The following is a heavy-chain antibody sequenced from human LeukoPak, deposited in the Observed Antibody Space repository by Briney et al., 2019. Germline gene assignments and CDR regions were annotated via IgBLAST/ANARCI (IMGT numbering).Heavy chain of an antibody. CDR1: GFAFDEHG. V-gene: IGHV3-20*04. Sequence: PGGSLRLSCSASGFAFDEHGMSWVRQVPGKGLEWVSGINWSGGSTGYADPLRGRFTISRDNAKNSLYLQMDSLRAEDTALYYCARAPITSPFYFDYWGQGTLVTVSS. J-gene: IGHJ4*02. D-gene: IGHD2-2*01. CDR2: INWSGGST. CDR3: ARAPITSPFYFDY.